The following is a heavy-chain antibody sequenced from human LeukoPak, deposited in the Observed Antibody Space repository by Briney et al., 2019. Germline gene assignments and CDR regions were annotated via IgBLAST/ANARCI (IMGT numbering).Heavy chain of an antibody. D-gene: IGHD5-12*01. CDR2: ITSSGDDI. J-gene: IGHJ4*02. CDR1: GFTSSDYY. CDR3: ASDIVATSGDF. Sequence: GGSLRLSCAASGFTSSDYYMSWIRQAPGKGLEWVAYITSSGDDIYYADSVKGRFTISRDNAKNALFLRMNSLRVEDTATYYCASDIVATSGDFWGQGPLVSVSS. V-gene: IGHV3-11*01.